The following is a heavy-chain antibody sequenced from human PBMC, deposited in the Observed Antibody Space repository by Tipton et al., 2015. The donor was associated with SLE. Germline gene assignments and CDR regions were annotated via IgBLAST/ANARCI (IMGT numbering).Heavy chain of an antibody. Sequence: SLRLSCAASGFTFGSNAMSWVRQAPGKGLEWVSSISGGGGLTYYADSVKGRFTISRDNSRNTVYLQMDTLSIQDTAVYYCARGVGSGSYTMDVWGQGTTVTVSS. CDR1: GFTFGSNA. CDR3: ARGVGSGSYTMDV. D-gene: IGHD3-10*01. V-gene: IGHV3-23*01. J-gene: IGHJ6*02. CDR2: ISGGGGLT.